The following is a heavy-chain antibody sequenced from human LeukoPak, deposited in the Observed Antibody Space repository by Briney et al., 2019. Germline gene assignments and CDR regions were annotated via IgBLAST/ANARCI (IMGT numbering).Heavy chain of an antibody. D-gene: IGHD3-10*01. CDR1: GFTFSSYG. J-gene: IGHJ5*02. V-gene: IGHV3-30*02. CDR3: AKDDIMYYYGSGSSMFDP. CDR2: IRYDGSNK. Sequence: QPGGSLRLSCAASGFTFSSYGMHWVRQAPGKGLEWVAFIRYDGSNKYYADSVKGRFTISRDNSKNTLYLQMNSLRAEDTAVYYCAKDDIMYYYGSGSSMFDPWGQGTLVTVSS.